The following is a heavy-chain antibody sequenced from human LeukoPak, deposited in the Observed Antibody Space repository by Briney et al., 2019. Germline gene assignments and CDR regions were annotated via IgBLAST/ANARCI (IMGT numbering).Heavy chain of an antibody. V-gene: IGHV3-7*01. J-gene: IGHJ3*02. CDR3: ARRGYYYDSSGYSTHAFDI. Sequence: GGSLRLSCAASGFTFSSYSMNWVRQAPGKGLEWVANIKQDGSEKYYVDSVKGRFTISRDNAKNSLYLQMNSLRAEDTAVYYCARRGYYYDSSGYSTHAFDIWGQGTMVTVSS. CDR2: IKQDGSEK. CDR1: GFTFSSYS. D-gene: IGHD3-22*01.